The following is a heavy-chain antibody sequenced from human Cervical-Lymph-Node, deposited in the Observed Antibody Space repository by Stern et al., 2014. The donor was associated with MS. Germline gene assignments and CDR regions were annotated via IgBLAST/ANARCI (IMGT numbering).Heavy chain of an antibody. D-gene: IGHD3-16*01. V-gene: IGHV4-61*02. Sequence: QLQLQESGPGLVKPSQTLSLTCTVSGGSISSGSYYWSWIRQPAGKGLEWIGRIYTSGSTNYNPSLKSRVTISVDTPKNQFSLKLSSVTAADTAVYYCARADRLGELLDAFDIWGQGTMVTVSS. J-gene: IGHJ3*02. CDR2: IYTSGST. CDR3: ARADRLGELLDAFDI. CDR1: GGSISSGSYY.